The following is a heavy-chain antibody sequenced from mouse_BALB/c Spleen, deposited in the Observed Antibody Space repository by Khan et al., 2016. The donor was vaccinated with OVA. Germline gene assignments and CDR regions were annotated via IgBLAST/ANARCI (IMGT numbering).Heavy chain of an antibody. D-gene: IGHD2-3*01. CDR3: ARQPGYYEGSVMDY. CDR2: ISSGGSYT. V-gene: IGHV5-6*01. CDR1: GFTFSSYG. J-gene: IGHJ4*01. Sequence: EVELVESGGDLVKPGGSLKLSCAASGFTFSSYGMSWVRQTPDKRLEWVATISSGGSYTYYPDTLKGRFTISRDNAKNTPYLQMSSLKSEDTAMYYCARQPGYYEGSVMDYWGQGTSVTVSS.